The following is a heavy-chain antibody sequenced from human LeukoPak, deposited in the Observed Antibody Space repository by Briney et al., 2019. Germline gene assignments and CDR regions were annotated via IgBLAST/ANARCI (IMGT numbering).Heavy chain of an antibody. CDR2: IYTGGTT. CDR1: GFTVSTNS. D-gene: IGHD1-7*01. Sequence: GGSLRLSCAVSGFTVSTNSMSWVRQAPGKGLEWVSVIYTGGTTFYADSVKGRFAISRDSSKNTVYLQMNSLRAEDTAVYHCARGGPFTGPTSTPRASDYWGQGILATVSS. J-gene: IGHJ4*02. V-gene: IGHV3-53*01. CDR3: ARGGPFTGPTSTPRASDY.